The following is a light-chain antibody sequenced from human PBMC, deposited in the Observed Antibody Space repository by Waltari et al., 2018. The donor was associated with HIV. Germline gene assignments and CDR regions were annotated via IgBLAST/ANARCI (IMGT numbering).Light chain of an antibody. V-gene: IGKV1-39*01. Sequence: QMLHPPSALSASVGVSVPITCRESQGISSKLNRYQQKQGKAPKLLIYAASSLQSGVPSRFSGSGSGTDFTLTIGSLQPEECATDYGQQRYSTPALTFGGGTTVELQ. CDR1: QGISSK. CDR2: AAS. J-gene: IGKJ4*01. CDR3: QQRYSTPALT.